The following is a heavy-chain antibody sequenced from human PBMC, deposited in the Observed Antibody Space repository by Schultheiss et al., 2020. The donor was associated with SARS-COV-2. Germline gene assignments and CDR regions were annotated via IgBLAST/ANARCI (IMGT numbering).Heavy chain of an antibody. D-gene: IGHD3-16*01. Sequence: GGSLRLSCAASGFTFSSSWMHWVCQAPEKGQEWVSYISSSGPTIYYADSVKGRFTISRDNAKNSLYLQMNSLRAEDTAVYYCARVGRYFDYWGQGTLVTVSS. CDR3: ARVGRYFDY. CDR1: GFTFSSSW. V-gene: IGHV3-48*04. J-gene: IGHJ4*02. CDR2: ISSSGPTI.